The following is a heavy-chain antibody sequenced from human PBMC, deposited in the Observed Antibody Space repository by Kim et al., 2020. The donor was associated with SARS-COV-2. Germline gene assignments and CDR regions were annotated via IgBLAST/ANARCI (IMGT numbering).Heavy chain of an antibody. D-gene: IGHD6-19*01. CDR1: GDSISSSSYY. CDR2: ISYSGST. V-gene: IGHV4-39*01. Sequence: SETLSLTCTVSGDSISSSSYYWGWIRQPPGKGLEWIGSISYSGSTYYNPSLKSRVTISVDTSKNQFSLKLSSLTAADTAVYYCARHVTQYSSGGFDYWGQGTLVTVSS. J-gene: IGHJ4*02. CDR3: ARHVTQYSSGGFDY.